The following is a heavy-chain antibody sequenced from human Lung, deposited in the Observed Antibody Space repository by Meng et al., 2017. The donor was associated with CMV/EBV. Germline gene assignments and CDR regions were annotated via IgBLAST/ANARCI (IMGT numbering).Heavy chain of an antibody. Sequence: QVQLQQWGAGLLKPSETLSLTCIRSGGSFSGYFWNWLRQPPGKGLEWIGEINPTGSINYNPSLKSRVIMSLDTFRNQFSLKLTSVTAADTAVYYCARGIDYHDGVDYWGQGSLVTVSS. CDR2: INPTGSI. CDR1: GGSFSGYF. J-gene: IGHJ4*02. CDR3: ARGIDYHDGVDY. D-gene: IGHD2-8*01. V-gene: IGHV4-34*02.